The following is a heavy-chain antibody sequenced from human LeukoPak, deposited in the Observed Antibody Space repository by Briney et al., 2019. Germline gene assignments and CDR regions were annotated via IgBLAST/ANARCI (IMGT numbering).Heavy chain of an antibody. Sequence: GGSLRLXCAASGFTFSSYSMNWVRQAPGKELEWVSSISSSSSYIYYADSVKGRFTISRDNAKNSLYLQMNSLRAEDTAVYYCARVVISPRWEWLVRGAFDIWGQGTMVTVSS. CDR2: ISSSSSYI. V-gene: IGHV3-21*01. D-gene: IGHD6-19*01. J-gene: IGHJ3*02. CDR3: ARVVISPRWEWLVRGAFDI. CDR1: GFTFSSYS.